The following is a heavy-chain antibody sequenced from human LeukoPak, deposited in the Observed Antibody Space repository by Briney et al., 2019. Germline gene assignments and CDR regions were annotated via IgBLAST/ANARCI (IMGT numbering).Heavy chain of an antibody. J-gene: IGHJ5*02. Sequence: GGSVKVSCKASGYTFTGYSIHWLRQAPGQGPEWMGWINPNSGDTNYAQKFQDRITLTRDTSISTAYLNLINLRSDDTAIYYCARPNVDYYNWFDPWGQGTLVTVSS. CDR2: INPNSGDT. CDR1: GYTFTGYS. V-gene: IGHV1-2*02. D-gene: IGHD4-11*01. CDR3: ARPNVDYYNWFDP.